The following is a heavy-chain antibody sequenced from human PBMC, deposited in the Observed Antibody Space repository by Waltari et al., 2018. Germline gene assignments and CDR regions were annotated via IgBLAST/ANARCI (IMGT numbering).Heavy chain of an antibody. V-gene: IGHV3-7*01. D-gene: IGHD6-19*01. J-gene: IGHJ4*02. Sequence: EVQLVESGGGWVQPGGSLRLPCAASGISFSSGWRTWVRQAPGKGLEWVANIKQDGSEEYYVDSVKGRFTISKDNAKNSLYLQMNSLRAEDTAVYFCARERRGQSGWYYFDFWGQGSLVTVSS. CDR3: ARERRGQSGWYYFDF. CDR1: GISFSSGW. CDR2: IKQDGSEE.